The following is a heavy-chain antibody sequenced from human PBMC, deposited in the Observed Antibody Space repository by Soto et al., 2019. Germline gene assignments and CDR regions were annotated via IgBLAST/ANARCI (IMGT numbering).Heavy chain of an antibody. V-gene: IGHV3-23*01. D-gene: IGHD3-22*01. CDR1: GFTFNRHA. CDR3: AKAGPTSGYYYASDY. Sequence: EVQVLESGGGSVQPGGSLRLSCAASGFTFNRHAMNWVRQAPGKGLEWVSAISGRGDSTYYADSVKGGFTISRDNSKNTLYLQMNSLRAEDTAVYYCAKAGPTSGYYYASDYWGQGTLVTVSS. J-gene: IGHJ4*02. CDR2: ISGRGDST.